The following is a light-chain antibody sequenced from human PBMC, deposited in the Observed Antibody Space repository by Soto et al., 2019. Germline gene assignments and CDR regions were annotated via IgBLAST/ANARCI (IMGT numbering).Light chain of an antibody. CDR1: SSDVGGYNY. J-gene: IGLJ1*01. CDR2: DVS. CDR3: CSYAGSSSYV. Sequence: QSALTQPRSVSGSPGQSVTISCTGTSSDVGGYNYVSWYQQHLGKAPKVMIYDVSKRPSGVPDRLSGSKSGNTASLTISGLQAEDEADYYCCSYAGSSSYVFGAGTKLTVL. V-gene: IGLV2-11*01.